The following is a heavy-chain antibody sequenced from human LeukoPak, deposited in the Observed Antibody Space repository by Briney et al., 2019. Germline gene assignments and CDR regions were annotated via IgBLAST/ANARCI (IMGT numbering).Heavy chain of an antibody. Sequence: ASVKVSCKASGYAFTGYYMHWVRQAPGQGLEWMGWINPNSGGTNYAQKFQGRVTMTRDTSISTAYMELSRLRSDDTAVYYCARETVAAAGTWFDPWGQGTLVTVSS. J-gene: IGHJ5*02. CDR3: ARETVAAAGTWFDP. CDR1: GYAFTGYY. V-gene: IGHV1-2*02. D-gene: IGHD6-13*01. CDR2: INPNSGGT.